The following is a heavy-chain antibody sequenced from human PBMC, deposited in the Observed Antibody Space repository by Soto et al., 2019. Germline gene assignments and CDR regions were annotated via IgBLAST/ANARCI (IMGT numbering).Heavy chain of an antibody. V-gene: IGHV3-21*06. Sequence: EVHLMESGGGLVKPGGSLRLSCSASGFNFNSYTMNWVRQAPGKGLEWVSSISRFSDRTYYADSVKGRFAIFRANAENSVYLQVNSLRAEDTAVYYCARVGAYFGEFDYFDYWGRGTPVTVSS. J-gene: IGHJ4*02. CDR1: GFNFNSYT. D-gene: IGHD3-10*01. CDR2: ISRFSDRT. CDR3: ARVGAYFGEFDYFDY.